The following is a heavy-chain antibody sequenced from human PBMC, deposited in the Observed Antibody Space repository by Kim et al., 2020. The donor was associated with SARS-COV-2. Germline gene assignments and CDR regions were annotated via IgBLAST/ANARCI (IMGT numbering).Heavy chain of an antibody. V-gene: IGHV3-21*01. Sequence: GGSLRLSCAASGFTFSSYSMNWVRQAPGKGLEWVSSISSSSSYIYYADSVKGRFTISRDNAKNSLYLQMNSLRAEDTAVYYCARVFDSYGLLYYFDYWGQGTLVTVSS. CDR3: ARVFDSYGLLYYFDY. J-gene: IGHJ4*02. CDR2: ISSSSSYI. CDR1: GFTFSSYS. D-gene: IGHD5-18*01.